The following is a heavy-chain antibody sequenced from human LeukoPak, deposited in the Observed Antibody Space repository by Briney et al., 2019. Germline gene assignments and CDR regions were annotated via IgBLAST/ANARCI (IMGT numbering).Heavy chain of an antibody. CDR2: INWNGGST. Sequence: GGSLRLSCAASGFTFDDHGMSWVRQAPGKGLEWVSGINWNGGSTGYADSVKGRFTISRDNAKNSLYLQMNSLRAEDTALYYCARGSYYDDSSGLAPDYWGQGTLVTVSS. CDR1: GFTFDDHG. CDR3: ARGSYYDDSSGLAPDY. J-gene: IGHJ4*02. D-gene: IGHD3-22*01. V-gene: IGHV3-20*04.